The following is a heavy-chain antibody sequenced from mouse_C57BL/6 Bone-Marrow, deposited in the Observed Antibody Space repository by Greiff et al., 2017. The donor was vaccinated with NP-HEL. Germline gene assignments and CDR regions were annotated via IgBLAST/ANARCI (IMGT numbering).Heavy chain of an antibody. CDR2: IYPRSGNT. CDR1: GYTFTSYG. J-gene: IGHJ4*01. Sequence: QVQLQQSGAELARPGASVKLSCKASGYTFTSYGISWVKQRTGQGLEWIGEIYPRSGNTYYNEKFKGKATLTADKSSSTAYMELRSLTSEDSAVYFCAREDYSNYDAMDYWGQGTSVTVSS. V-gene: IGHV1-81*01. CDR3: AREDYSNYDAMDY. D-gene: IGHD2-5*01.